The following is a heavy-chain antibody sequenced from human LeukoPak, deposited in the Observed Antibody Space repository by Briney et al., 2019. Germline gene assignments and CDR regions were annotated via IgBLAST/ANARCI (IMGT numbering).Heavy chain of an antibody. Sequence: ASVKVSCKASGYTFISYGISWVRQAPGQGLEWMEWISAYNGNTNYAQKLQGRVTMTKDTSTSTAYMELRSLRSDDTAVYYCARDGLMVRGAQYYYYGMDVWGQGTTVTVSS. CDR2: ISAYNGNT. CDR3: ARDGLMVRGAQYYYYGMDV. CDR1: GYTFISYG. J-gene: IGHJ6*02. V-gene: IGHV1-18*01. D-gene: IGHD3-10*01.